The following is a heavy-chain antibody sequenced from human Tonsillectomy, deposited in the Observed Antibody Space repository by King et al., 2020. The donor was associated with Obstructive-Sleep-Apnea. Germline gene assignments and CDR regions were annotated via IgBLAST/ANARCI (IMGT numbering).Heavy chain of an antibody. CDR2: MNPDSGNT. D-gene: IGHD3-10*01. V-gene: IGHV1-8*01. J-gene: IGHJ6*02. CDR3: ARVGSMIRGVNGQKNYGMDV. Sequence: QLVQTGAEVKKPGASVKDSCKASGYTLTSYDINWVRQATGQGHEWMGWMNPDSGNTGYVKKFQGRVTMTRNTSISTAYMELRSLRSEDTAVYYCARVGSMIRGVNGQKNYGMDVWGQGTTVTVSS. CDR1: GYTLTSYD.